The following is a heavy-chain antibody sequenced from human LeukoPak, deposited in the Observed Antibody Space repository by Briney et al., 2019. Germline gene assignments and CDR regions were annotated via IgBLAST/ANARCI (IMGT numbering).Heavy chain of an antibody. J-gene: IGHJ4*02. D-gene: IGHD2/OR15-2a*01. CDR2: ISYDGSNK. CDR3: IRDFDADSDDVYF. Sequence: GGSLRLSCAASGFTFSSYGMHWVRQAPGKGLEWVAVISYDGSNKYYADSVKGRFTMSRDNANNSLFLQMNSLRAEDTASYYCIRDFDADSDDVYFWGQGTLVTVSS. V-gene: IGHV3-30*03. CDR1: GFTFSSYG.